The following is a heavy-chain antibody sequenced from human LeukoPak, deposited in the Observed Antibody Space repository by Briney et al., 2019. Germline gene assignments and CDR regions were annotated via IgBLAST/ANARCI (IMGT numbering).Heavy chain of an antibody. Sequence: GGSLRLSCAASGFTFSSYGMHWVRQAPGKGLEWVAFIRYDGSNKYYADSVKGRFTISRDNSKNTLYLQMNSLRAEDTAVYYCAKRAGAADGHFDYWGQGTLVTASS. V-gene: IGHV3-30*02. J-gene: IGHJ4*02. CDR3: AKRAGAADGHFDY. CDR2: IRYDGSNK. CDR1: GFTFSSYG. D-gene: IGHD5-24*01.